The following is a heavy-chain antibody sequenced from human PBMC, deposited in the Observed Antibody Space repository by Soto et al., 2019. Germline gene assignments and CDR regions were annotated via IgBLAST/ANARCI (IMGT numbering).Heavy chain of an antibody. CDR2: ISYDGSNK. CDR1: GFTFSSYA. D-gene: IGHD3-22*01. J-gene: IGHJ3*02. CDR3: AREERITMIVVVITVHAFDI. V-gene: IGHV3-30-3*01. Sequence: QVQLVESGGGVVQPGRSLRLSCAASGFTFSSYAMHWVRQAPGKGLEWVAVISYDGSNKYYADSVKGRFTISRDNSKNTLYLQMNSLRAEDTAVYYCAREERITMIVVVITVHAFDIWGQGTMVTVSS.